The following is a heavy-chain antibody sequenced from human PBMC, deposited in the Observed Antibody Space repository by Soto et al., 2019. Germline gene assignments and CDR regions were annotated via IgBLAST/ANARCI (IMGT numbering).Heavy chain of an antibody. J-gene: IGHJ4*02. CDR2: ISAYNGNT. CDR1: GYTFTSYG. V-gene: IGHV1-18*01. D-gene: IGHD2-15*01. Sequence: ASVKVSCTDSGYTFTSYGISWVRRAPGQGLEWMGWISAYNGNTNYAQKLQGRVTMTTDTSTSTAYMELRSLRSDDTAVYYCARGIYCSGGSCYFDYWGQGALVTVSS. CDR3: ARGIYCSGGSCYFDY.